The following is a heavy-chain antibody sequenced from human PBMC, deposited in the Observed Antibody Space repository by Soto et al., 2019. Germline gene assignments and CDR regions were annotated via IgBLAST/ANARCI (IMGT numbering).Heavy chain of an antibody. D-gene: IGHD3-22*01. J-gene: IGHJ3*02. V-gene: IGHV1-69*12. CDR3: ARLGYYDSSGYSQHDAFDI. CDR1: GGTFSSYA. CDR2: IIPIFGTA. Sequence: QVQLVQSGAEVKKPGSSVKVSCKASGGTFSSYAISWVRQAPGQGLEWMGGIIPIFGTANYAQKFQGRVTITADESTSTAYMELSSLRSEDTAVYYCARLGYYDSSGYSQHDAFDIWGQGTMVTVSS.